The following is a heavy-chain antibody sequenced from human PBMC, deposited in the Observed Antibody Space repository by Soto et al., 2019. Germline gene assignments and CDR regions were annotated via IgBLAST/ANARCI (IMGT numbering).Heavy chain of an antibody. CDR1: GFTFSSYG. V-gene: IGHV3-33*01. CDR2: IWYDGSNK. J-gene: IGHJ5*02. CDR3: ARDGLSTMVRGAMNWFDP. D-gene: IGHD3-10*01. Sequence: ESGGGVVQPGRSLRLSCAASGFTFSSYGMHWVRQAPGKGLEWVAVIWYDGSNKYYADSVKGRFTISRDNSKNTLYLQMNSLRAEDTAVYYCARDGLSTMVRGAMNWFDPWGQGTLVTVSS.